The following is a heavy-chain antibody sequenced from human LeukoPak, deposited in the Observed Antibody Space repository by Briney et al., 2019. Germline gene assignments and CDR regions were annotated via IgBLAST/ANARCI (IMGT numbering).Heavy chain of an antibody. V-gene: IGHV1-2*02. CDR3: ARDLVDTAMIANWFDP. CDR1: AYTFTVYY. CDR2: INPNSGGT. D-gene: IGHD5-18*01. Sequence: ASVTVSFKSSAYTFTVYYMHWVRQAPGQGLEWMGWINPNSGGTNYAQKFQGRVTMTRDTSISTAYMELSRLRSDDTAVYYCARDLVDTAMIANWFDPWGQGTLVTVSS. J-gene: IGHJ5*02.